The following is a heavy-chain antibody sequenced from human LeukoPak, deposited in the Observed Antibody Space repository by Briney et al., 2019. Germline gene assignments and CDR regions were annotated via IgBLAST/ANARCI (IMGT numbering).Heavy chain of an antibody. CDR2: ITHSGSA. D-gene: IGHD2-2*01. V-gene: IGHV4-34*01. Sequence: PSQTLSLTCAVYGGSFSGNYWSWIRQPPGKGLEWIGEITHSGSANYNPSLKSRVTISVDTSKNQFSLKLSSVTAADTAVYYCARDRAYPINAFDIWGQGTMVTVSS. CDR1: GGSFSGNY. J-gene: IGHJ3*02. CDR3: ARDRAYPINAFDI.